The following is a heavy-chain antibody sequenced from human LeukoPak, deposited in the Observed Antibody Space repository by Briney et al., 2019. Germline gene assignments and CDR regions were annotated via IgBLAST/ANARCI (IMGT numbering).Heavy chain of an antibody. Sequence: SETLSLTCTVSGGSISSSSYYWGWGRQPPGTGGEWLGSIYYSGSTYYNTSRKSRVTISVDTSKNHFSLKCSYLHAATPACVSRARNYDFWSAPRWFDPWGQGTLVTVSS. CDR1: GGSISSSSYY. CDR2: IYYSGST. J-gene: IGHJ5*02. V-gene: IGHV4-39*02. D-gene: IGHD3-3*01. CDR3: ARNYDFWSAPRWFDP.